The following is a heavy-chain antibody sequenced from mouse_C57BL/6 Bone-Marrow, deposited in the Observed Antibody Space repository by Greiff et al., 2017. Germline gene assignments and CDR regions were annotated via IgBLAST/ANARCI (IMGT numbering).Heavy chain of an antibody. V-gene: IGHV1-81*01. CDR3: ARLDDGYYYFDY. Sequence: QVQLQQSGAELARPGASVKLSCKASGYTFTGYGISWVKQRTGQGLEWIGEIYPRSGNTYYNEKFKGKATLTADKSSSTAYMELRSLTSEDSAVYFCARLDDGYYYFDYWGQGTTLTVSS. D-gene: IGHD2-3*01. CDR1: GYTFTGYG. J-gene: IGHJ2*01. CDR2: IYPRSGNT.